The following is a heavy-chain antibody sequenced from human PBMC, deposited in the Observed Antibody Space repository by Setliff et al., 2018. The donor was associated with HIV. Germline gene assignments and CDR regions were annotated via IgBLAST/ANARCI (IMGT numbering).Heavy chain of an antibody. V-gene: IGHV1-69*13. CDR1: GGTFKNLA. CDR3: ARGSTAMVYPYYYGMDV. Sequence: GASVKVSCKASGGTFKNLAISWVRQAPGQGLEWMGGVIPSFATANYAQKFQGRVTITADESTGTAYMELSSLRSEDAAVYYCARGSTAMVYPYYYGMDVWGQGTTVTVSS. D-gene: IGHD5-18*01. J-gene: IGHJ6*02. CDR2: VIPSFATA.